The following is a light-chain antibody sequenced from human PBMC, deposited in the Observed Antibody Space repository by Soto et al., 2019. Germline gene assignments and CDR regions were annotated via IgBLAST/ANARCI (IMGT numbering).Light chain of an antibody. Sequence: DIQMTQSHSTLSASVGDRVTITCRASQSISSWLAWYQQKPGKAPKLLIYDASSLESGVPSRFSGSGSGTEFTLTISSLQPDDFATYYCQQYNSYSPTTFGQGTKVDI. V-gene: IGKV1-5*01. CDR2: DAS. CDR1: QSISSW. CDR3: QQYNSYSPTT. J-gene: IGKJ1*01.